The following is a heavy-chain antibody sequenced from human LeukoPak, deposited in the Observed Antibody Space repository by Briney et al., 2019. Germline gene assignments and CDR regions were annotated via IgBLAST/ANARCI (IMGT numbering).Heavy chain of an antibody. CDR1: GFTFSSYA. J-gene: IGHJ3*02. Sequence: PGRSLRLSCAASGFTFSSYAMHWVRQAPGKGLEWVAVISYDGSSKYYADSVKGRFTISRDNSKNTLYLQMNSLRAEDTAVYYCAREGEVSTGDAFDIWGQGTMVTVSS. V-gene: IGHV3-30-3*01. D-gene: IGHD3-16*02. CDR2: ISYDGSSK. CDR3: AREGEVSTGDAFDI.